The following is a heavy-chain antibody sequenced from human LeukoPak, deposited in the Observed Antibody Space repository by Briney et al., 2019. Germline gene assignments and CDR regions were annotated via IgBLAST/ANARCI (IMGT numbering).Heavy chain of an antibody. CDR1: GFTFSTYS. Sequence: GGSLRLSCAASGFTFSTYSMNWVRQAPGKGLEWVSSISSSGGYIFDTDSVKGRFTISRDNAKNSLYLQMNSLRAEDTAVYYCARDSSAYYTFDIWGQGTMVTVSS. CDR3: ARDSSAYYTFDI. V-gene: IGHV3-21*01. CDR2: ISSSGGYI. J-gene: IGHJ3*02. D-gene: IGHD3-22*01.